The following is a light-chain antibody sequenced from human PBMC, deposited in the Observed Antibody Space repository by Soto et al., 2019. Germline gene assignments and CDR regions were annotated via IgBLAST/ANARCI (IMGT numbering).Light chain of an antibody. V-gene: IGKV3-11*01. Sequence: EIVLTQSPATLSLSPGERATLSCRASQSVSSYLAWYQQKPGQAPRLLIYDASTRATGIPTRFSGSGSGTDFTLSISSLEPEEFAVYYCKQRSNWPLTFCGGTKVESK. J-gene: IGKJ4*01. CDR2: DAS. CDR1: QSVSSY. CDR3: KQRSNWPLT.